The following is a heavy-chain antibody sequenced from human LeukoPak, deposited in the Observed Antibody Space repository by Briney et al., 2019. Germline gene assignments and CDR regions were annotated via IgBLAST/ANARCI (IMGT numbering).Heavy chain of an antibody. D-gene: IGHD3-22*01. V-gene: IGHV1-69*13. CDR3: ASSMYYYDSSGYLWFDP. CDR2: IIPIFGTA. Sequence: SVKVSCKASGGTFSSYAISWVRQAPGQGLEWMGGIIPIFGTANYARKFQGRVTITADESTSTAYMELSSLRSEDTAVYYCASSMYYYDSSGYLWFDPWGQGTLVTVSS. J-gene: IGHJ5*02. CDR1: GGTFSSYA.